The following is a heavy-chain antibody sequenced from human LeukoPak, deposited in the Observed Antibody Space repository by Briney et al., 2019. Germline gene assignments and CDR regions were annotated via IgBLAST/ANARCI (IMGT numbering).Heavy chain of an antibody. V-gene: IGHV3-23*01. CDR2: ISGSGGST. D-gene: IGHD5-12*01. CDR3: ATEGYSGYEFDY. J-gene: IGHJ4*02. CDR1: GFTFSSYG. Sequence: GGTLRLSCAASGFTFSSYGMSWVRQAPGKGLEWVSAISGSGGSTYYADSVKGRFTISRDNSKNTLYLQMNSLRAEDTAVYYCATEGYSGYEFDYWGQGTLVTVSS.